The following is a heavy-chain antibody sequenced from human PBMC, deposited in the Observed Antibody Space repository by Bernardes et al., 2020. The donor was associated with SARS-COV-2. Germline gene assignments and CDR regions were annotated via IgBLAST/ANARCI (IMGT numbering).Heavy chain of an antibody. CDR1: GNTFTSYA. J-gene: IGHJ3*02. Sequence: SVKVSCKTSGNTFTSYAVIWVRQAPGQGLECMGGIIPLFGTTNYAQNFQGRVTIAADESTSKVYMELSSLRSEDTAMYYWARSGTYPDAFDIWGQATMVTVSS. D-gene: IGHD1-26*01. CDR3: ARSGTYPDAFDI. CDR2: IIPLFGTT. V-gene: IGHV1-69*13.